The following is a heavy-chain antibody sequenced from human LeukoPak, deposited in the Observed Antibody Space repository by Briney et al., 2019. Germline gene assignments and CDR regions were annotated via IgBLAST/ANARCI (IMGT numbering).Heavy chain of an antibody. J-gene: IGHJ4*02. D-gene: IGHD2-15*01. V-gene: IGHV3-21*01. CDR1: GFTFSSYS. Sequence: PGGSLRLSCAASGFTFSSYSMNWVRQAPGKGLEWVSSISSSSSYIYYADSVKGRFTISRDNAKNSLYLQMNSLRAEDTAVYYCARGYSAGGSCYFDYRGQGTLVTVSS. CDR2: ISSSSSYI. CDR3: ARGYSAGGSCYFDY.